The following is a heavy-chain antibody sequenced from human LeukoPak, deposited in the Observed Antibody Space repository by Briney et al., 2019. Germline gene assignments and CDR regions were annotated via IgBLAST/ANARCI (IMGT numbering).Heavy chain of an antibody. CDR3: ASLLRYFDWRPDY. CDR1: GGSFSGYY. CDR2: MNHSGST. J-gene: IGHJ4*02. D-gene: IGHD3-9*01. V-gene: IGHV4-34*01. Sequence: SETLSLTCAVYGGSFSGYYWSWIRQPPGKGLEWIGEMNHSGSTNYNPSLKSRVTISVDTSKNQVSLKLSSVTAADTAVYYCASLLRYFDWRPDYWGQGTLVTVSS.